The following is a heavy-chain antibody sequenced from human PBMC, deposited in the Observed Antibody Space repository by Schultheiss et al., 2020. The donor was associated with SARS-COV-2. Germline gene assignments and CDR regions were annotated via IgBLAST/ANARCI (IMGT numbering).Heavy chain of an antibody. D-gene: IGHD6-19*01. CDR2: IYPGDSDT. V-gene: IGHV5-51*01. CDR3: ARRTGAAVADSIDY. J-gene: IGHJ4*02. CDR1: GYKFTSQW. Sequence: GESLKISCQGTGYKFTSQWIGWVRQMSGKGLEWMAIIYPGDSDTRYSPSVQDQVSISADKSITTAYLRWSSLKASDTAMYYCARRTGAAVADSIDYWGQGTLVTVSS.